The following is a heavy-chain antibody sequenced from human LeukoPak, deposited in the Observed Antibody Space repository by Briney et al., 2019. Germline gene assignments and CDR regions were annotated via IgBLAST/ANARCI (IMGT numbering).Heavy chain of an antibody. CDR3: AREGGRIAAAGKGGGNWFDP. CDR1: GFTFSSYW. D-gene: IGHD6-13*01. J-gene: IGHJ5*02. V-gene: IGHV3-7*01. Sequence: GSLRLSCAASGFTFSSYWMSWVRQAPGKGLEWVANIKQDGSEKYYVDSVKGRFTISRDNAKNSLYLQMNSLRAEDTAVYYCAREGGRIAAAGKGGGNWFDPWGQGTLVTVSS. CDR2: IKQDGSEK.